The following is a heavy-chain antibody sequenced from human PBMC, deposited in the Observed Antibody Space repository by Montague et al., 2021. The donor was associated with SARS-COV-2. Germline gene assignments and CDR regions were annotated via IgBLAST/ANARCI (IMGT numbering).Heavy chain of an antibody. D-gene: IGHD2-2*01. V-gene: IGHV4-59*01. CDR1: GGSFSGYY. J-gene: IGHJ5*01. CDR2: MYSGGRS. Sequence: SETLSLTCTVSGGSFSGYYWSWIRQPPGKGLEWIGYMYSGGRSNHNPSLKSRVTMSVDTSKNLFSLKLNSVSAADTAVYYCARYAIYAGSSNWFDSWGQGTLVTVSS. CDR3: ARYAIYAGSSNWFDS.